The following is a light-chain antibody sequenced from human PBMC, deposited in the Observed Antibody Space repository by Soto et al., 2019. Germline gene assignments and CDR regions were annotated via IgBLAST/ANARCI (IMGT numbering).Light chain of an antibody. CDR1: QDISGY. CDR2: AAS. V-gene: IGKV1-9*01. CDR3: QQLNSYPRT. J-gene: IGKJ1*01. Sequence: DIQLTQSPSFLSASVGDRVTITCRASQDISGYLAWYQQKPGKAPNLLIYAASTLQSGVPSRFSGSGSGTDFTLTISSLQPEDFATYYCQQLNSYPRTFGQGTKVDIK.